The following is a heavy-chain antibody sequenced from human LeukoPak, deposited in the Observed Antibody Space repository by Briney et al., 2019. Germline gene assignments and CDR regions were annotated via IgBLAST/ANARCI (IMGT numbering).Heavy chain of an antibody. V-gene: IGHV4-34*01. J-gene: IGHJ4*02. CDR3: ARGNWLIPLYYFDY. CDR2: INHSGST. CDR1: GGSFSGYY. Sequence: SETLSLTCAVYGGSFSGYYWSWIRQPPGKGLEWIGEINHSGSTNYNPSLKGRVTISVDTSKNQFSLQLNSVTPEDTAVYYCARGNWLIPLYYFDYWGQGTLVTVSS. D-gene: IGHD3-9*01.